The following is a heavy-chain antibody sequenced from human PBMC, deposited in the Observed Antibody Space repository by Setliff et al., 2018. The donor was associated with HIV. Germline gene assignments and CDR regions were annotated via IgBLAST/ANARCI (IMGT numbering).Heavy chain of an antibody. CDR2: MNPNSGGT. CDR3: ARDRTAGYIYDYGY. Sequence: ASVKVSCKASGYTFTVYYLHWLRQAPGQGLEWMGWMNPNSGGTNYAQKFQGRVTMTRDTSINTAFMELNSLRSDDTAVYYCARDRTAGYIYDYGYWGQGTLVTVSS. V-gene: IGHV1-2*02. J-gene: IGHJ4*02. CDR1: GYTFTVYY. D-gene: IGHD3-16*01.